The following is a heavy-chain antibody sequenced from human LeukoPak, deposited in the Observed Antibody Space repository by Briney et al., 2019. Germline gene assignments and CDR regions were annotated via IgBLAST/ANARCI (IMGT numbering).Heavy chain of an antibody. CDR3: AGPHYYGSGSYPKDYYYGMDV. D-gene: IGHD3-10*01. CDR1: GGTFSSYA. V-gene: IGHV1-69*13. Sequence: SVKVSCKASGGTFSSYAISWVRQAPGQGLEWMGGIIPTFGTVNYAQKFQGRVTITADESTSTAYMELSSLRSEDTAVYYCAGPHYYGSGSYPKDYYYGMDVWGKGTTVTVSS. J-gene: IGHJ6*04. CDR2: IIPTFGTV.